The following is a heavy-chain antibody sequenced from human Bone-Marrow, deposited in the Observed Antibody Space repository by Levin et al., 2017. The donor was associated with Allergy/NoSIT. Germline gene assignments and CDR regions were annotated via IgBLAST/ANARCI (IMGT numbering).Heavy chain of an antibody. CDR3: ARRNVLAPGEDWSDP. CDR1: DDSISSSNW. J-gene: IGHJ5*02. CDR2: IYHSGST. V-gene: IGHV4-4*02. D-gene: IGHD7-27*01. Sequence: PSETLSLTCGVSDDSISSSNWWTWVRQPPGKGLEWIGEIYHSGSTNYNPSLKSRVTISVEKSKNQFSLKLSSVTAADTAVYYCARRNVLAPGEDWSDPWGQGILVTVSS.